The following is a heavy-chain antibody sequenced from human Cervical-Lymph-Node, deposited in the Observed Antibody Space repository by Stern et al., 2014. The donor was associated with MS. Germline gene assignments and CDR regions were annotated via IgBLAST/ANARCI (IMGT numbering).Heavy chain of an antibody. CDR3: ARDVNDGLHL. V-gene: IGHV4-31*03. Sequence: QVQLQASGPGLVKPSQTLSLTCTVSGASIDSSGYYWSWVRQLPGKSLEWIGYISYTGNTYYNPSLRSRVSISRDTSKNQFSLNVSSVTDADTALYYCARDVNDGLHLWGQGTLVSVSS. J-gene: IGHJ3*01. CDR2: ISYTGNT. CDR1: GASIDSSGYY.